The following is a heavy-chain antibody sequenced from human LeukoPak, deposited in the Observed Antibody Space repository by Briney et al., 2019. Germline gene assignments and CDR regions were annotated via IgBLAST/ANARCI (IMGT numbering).Heavy chain of an antibody. CDR3: AKRGVVIRVILVGFHKEAYYFDS. Sequence: PGGSLRLSCAVSGITLSNYGMSWVRQAPGKGLEWVAGISGGGGATNYADSVKGRFTISRDHPKNTLYLQMNSLRVEDTAVYFCAKRGVVIRVILVGFHKEAYYFDSWGQGALVTVSS. J-gene: IGHJ4*02. D-gene: IGHD3-22*01. V-gene: IGHV3-23*01. CDR2: ISGGGGAT. CDR1: GITLSNYG.